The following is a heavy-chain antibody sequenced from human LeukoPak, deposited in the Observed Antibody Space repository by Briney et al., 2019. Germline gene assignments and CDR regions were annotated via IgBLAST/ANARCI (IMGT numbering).Heavy chain of an antibody. CDR2: IYTSGST. J-gene: IGHJ6*03. V-gene: IGHV4-4*07. D-gene: IGHD6-13*01. CDR3: ARESTSCYTLGWYSSSWYSSPRPYYMDV. CDR1: GGSISSYY. Sequence: SETLSLTCTVSGGSISSYYWSWIRQPAGKGLEWIGRIYTSGSTNYNPSLKSRVTMSVDTSKNQFSLKLSSVTAADTAVYYCARESTSCYTLGWYSSSWYSSPRPYYMDVLGNGTTVTVSS.